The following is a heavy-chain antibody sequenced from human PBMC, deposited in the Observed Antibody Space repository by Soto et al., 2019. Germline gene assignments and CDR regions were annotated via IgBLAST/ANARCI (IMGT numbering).Heavy chain of an antibody. D-gene: IGHD5-12*01. V-gene: IGHV3-23*01. J-gene: IGHJ4*02. CDR2: ISGSGGST. Sequence: EVQLLESGGGLVQPGGSLRLSCAASGFTFSSYAMSWVRQDPGKGLEWVSAISGSGGSTYYADSVKGRFTISRDNSKNTLYLQMNSLRAEDTAVYYCAKVRDGYNSPYYFDYWGQGTLVTVSS. CDR3: AKVRDGYNSPYYFDY. CDR1: GFTFSSYA.